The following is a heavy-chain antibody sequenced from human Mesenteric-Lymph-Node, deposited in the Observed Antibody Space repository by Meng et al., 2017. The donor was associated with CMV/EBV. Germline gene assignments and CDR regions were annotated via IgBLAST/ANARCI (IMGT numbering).Heavy chain of an antibody. Sequence: SETLSLTCTVSGGSISSSSYYWGWIRHPPGKGLEWIGEINHSGSTNYNPSLKSRVTISVDTSKNQFSLKLSSVTAADTAVYYCASLRTYSYGWYNWFDPWGQGTLVTVSS. CDR2: INHSGST. V-gene: IGHV4-39*07. CDR1: GGSISSSSYY. CDR3: ASLRTYSYGWYNWFDP. D-gene: IGHD5-18*01. J-gene: IGHJ5*02.